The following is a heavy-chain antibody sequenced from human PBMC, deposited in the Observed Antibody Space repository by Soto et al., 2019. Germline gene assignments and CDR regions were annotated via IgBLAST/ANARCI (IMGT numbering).Heavy chain of an antibody. V-gene: IGHV1-8*02. CDR1: GYTFTNFH. CDR2: MNPYSGDT. J-gene: IGHJ4*01. Sequence: GASVKVSCKASGYTFTNFHFNWVRQATGQGLEWIGWMNPYSGDTGYAQNFQGRVTMTRDTSINTAYMEMTSLTSDETAVYYCARGSPGPVDHWGYVTPVTVSS. D-gene: IGHD3-10*01. CDR3: ARGSPGPVDH.